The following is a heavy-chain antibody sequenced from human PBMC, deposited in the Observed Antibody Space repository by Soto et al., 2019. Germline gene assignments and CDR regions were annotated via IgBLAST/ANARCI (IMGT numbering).Heavy chain of an antibody. CDR3: VREGPRKIVGAIDY. CDR2: IRREGSYE. V-gene: IGHV3-33*01. CDR1: GFSFRDFA. Sequence: QVHLVESGGGVVQPGKSLRISCAASGFSFRDFAMHWFRQAPGKGLEWLATIRREGSYENYGDSVKGRFTISRDNFKNTLYLQMDSLRVEDTALYYCVREGPRKIVGAIDYWGQGTLVTVSS. D-gene: IGHD1-26*01. J-gene: IGHJ4*02.